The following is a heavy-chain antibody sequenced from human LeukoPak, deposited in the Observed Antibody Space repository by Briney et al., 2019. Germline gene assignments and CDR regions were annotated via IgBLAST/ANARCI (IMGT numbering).Heavy chain of an antibody. CDR3: ARDYGDYGNWFDP. J-gene: IGHJ5*02. Sequence: SVKVSCKASGGTFSSYAISWVRQAPGQGLEWMGGIIPIFGTANYAQKFQGRVTITTDESTSTAYMELSSLRSEDTAVYYCARDYGDYGNWFDPWGQGTLVTVSS. CDR2: IIPIFGTA. D-gene: IGHD4-17*01. CDR1: GGTFSSYA. V-gene: IGHV1-69*05.